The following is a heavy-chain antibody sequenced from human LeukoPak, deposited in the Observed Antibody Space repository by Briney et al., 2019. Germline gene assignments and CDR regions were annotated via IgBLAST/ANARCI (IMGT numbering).Heavy chain of an antibody. CDR2: ISSSSSYT. D-gene: IGHD3-10*01. J-gene: IGHJ4*02. CDR3: AMASKITLVRGDFDY. V-gene: IGHV3-11*03. Sequence: PGGSLRLSCAASGFTFSDYYMSWIRQAPGKGLEWVSYISSSSSYTDYADSVKGRFTISRDNAKNSLNLQMNSLRAEDTAVYYCAMASKITLVRGDFDYWGQGTLVTVSS. CDR1: GFTFSDYY.